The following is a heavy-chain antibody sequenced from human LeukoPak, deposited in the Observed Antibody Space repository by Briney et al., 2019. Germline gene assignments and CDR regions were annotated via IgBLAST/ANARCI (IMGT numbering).Heavy chain of an antibody. CDR3: ARGTYYDFRSGYTNWFDP. Sequence: PSETLSLTCTVSGGSISSGDYYWGWIRQPPGKGLEWIGYIYYSGSTYYNPSLKSRVTISVDTSKNQFSLKLSSVTAADTAVYYCARGTYYDFRSGYTNWFDPWGQGTLVTVSS. J-gene: IGHJ5*02. D-gene: IGHD3-3*01. CDR1: GGSISSGDYY. CDR2: IYYSGST. V-gene: IGHV4-30-4*08.